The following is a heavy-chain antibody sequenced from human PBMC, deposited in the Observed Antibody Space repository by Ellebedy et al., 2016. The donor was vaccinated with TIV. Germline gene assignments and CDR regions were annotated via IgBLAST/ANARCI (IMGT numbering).Heavy chain of an antibody. CDR2: ISSGTSYT. CDR1: GFTFSDYY. D-gene: IGHD1-7*01. CDR3: ARALGASYNWNLGYFDY. V-gene: IGHV3-11*05. Sequence: GESLKISXAASGFTFSDYYMSWIRQPPGKGLEWVSYISSGTSYTNYADSVKGRFTISRDNAKNSLYLQMNSLRAEDTAVYYCARALGASYNWNLGYFDYWGQGTLVTVSS. J-gene: IGHJ4*02.